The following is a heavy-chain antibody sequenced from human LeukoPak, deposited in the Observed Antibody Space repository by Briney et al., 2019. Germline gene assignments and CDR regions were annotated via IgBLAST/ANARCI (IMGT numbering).Heavy chain of an antibody. J-gene: IGHJ4*02. V-gene: IGHV4-61*02. CDR1: GGSISSGSYY. Sequence: PSETLSLTCTVSGGSISSGSYYWSWIRQPAGKGLEWIGRIYTSGSTNYNPSLKSRVTISVDTSKNQFSLKLSSVTAADTAVYYCARVGGSSSHIGYWGQGTLVTVSS. D-gene: IGHD6-6*01. CDR3: ARVGGSSSHIGY. CDR2: IYTSGST.